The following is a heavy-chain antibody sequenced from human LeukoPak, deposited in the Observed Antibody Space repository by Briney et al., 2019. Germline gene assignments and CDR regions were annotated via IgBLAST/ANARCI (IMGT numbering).Heavy chain of an antibody. CDR2: IKQDGSEK. CDR3: ARDGHDFWSGYYLPYYFDY. Sequence: GGSLRLSCAASGFTFSSYWMSWVRQAPGKGLEWVANIKQDGSEKYYVDSVKGRITISRDNAKNSLYLQMNSLRAEDTAVYYCARDGHDFWSGYYLPYYFDYWGQGTLVTVSS. V-gene: IGHV3-7*01. D-gene: IGHD3-3*01. J-gene: IGHJ4*02. CDR1: GFTFSSYW.